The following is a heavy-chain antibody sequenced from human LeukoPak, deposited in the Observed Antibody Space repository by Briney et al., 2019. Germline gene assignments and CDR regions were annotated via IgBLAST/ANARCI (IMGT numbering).Heavy chain of an antibody. D-gene: IGHD3-22*01. Sequence: ASVKVSCKASGYTFTGYYLYWVRQAPGQGLEWMGWINPNSGGTNYAQNFQGRVTMTRDTSISTAYMELSRLRSDDTAVYYCASGNNYDRSGHYYSDYWGQGTLVTVSS. CDR3: ASGNNYDRSGHYYSDY. V-gene: IGHV1-2*02. CDR2: INPNSGGT. CDR1: GYTFTGYY. J-gene: IGHJ4*02.